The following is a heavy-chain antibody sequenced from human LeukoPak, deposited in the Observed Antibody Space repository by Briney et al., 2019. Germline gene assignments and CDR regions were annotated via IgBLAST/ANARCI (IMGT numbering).Heavy chain of an antibody. Sequence: GGSLRLSCAASGFTFSSYGMHWVRQAPGRGLEWVAVILYDGSNKYYADSVKGRFTISRDNSKNTLYLQMNSLRAEDTAVYYCAKVGWTKTPHSHDAFDIWGQGTMVTVSS. D-gene: IGHD3/OR15-3a*01. V-gene: IGHV3-30*18. CDR3: AKVGWTKTPHSHDAFDI. J-gene: IGHJ3*02. CDR1: GFTFSSYG. CDR2: ILYDGSNK.